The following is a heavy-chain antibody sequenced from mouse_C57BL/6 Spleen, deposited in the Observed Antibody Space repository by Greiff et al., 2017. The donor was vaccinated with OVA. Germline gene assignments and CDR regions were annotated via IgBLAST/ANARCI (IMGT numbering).Heavy chain of an antibody. Sequence: VQLQESGAELVRPGASVKLSCKASGYTFTDYYINWVKQRPGQGLEWIARIYPGSGNTYYNEKFKGKATLTAEKSSSTAYMQLSSLTSEDSAVYFCAREGITTVVAHYYAMDYWGQGTSVTVSS. V-gene: IGHV1-76*01. J-gene: IGHJ4*01. CDR3: AREGITTVVAHYYAMDY. CDR2: IYPGSGNT. D-gene: IGHD1-1*01. CDR1: GYTFTDYY.